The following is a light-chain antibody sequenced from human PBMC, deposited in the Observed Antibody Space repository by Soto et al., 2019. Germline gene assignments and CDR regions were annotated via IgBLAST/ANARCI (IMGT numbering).Light chain of an antibody. V-gene: IGKV3-15*01. J-gene: IGKJ1*01. CDR2: GAS. Sequence: EIAMTQSPATLSVSPGEGATLSCRASQSVASNLAWYQQKPGQAPRLLTYGASTRATGIPARFSGSGSGTEFTLTISSLQSVDFAVYSCQQYNNWPWTFGQGRIVDIK. CDR3: QQYNNWPWT. CDR1: QSVASN.